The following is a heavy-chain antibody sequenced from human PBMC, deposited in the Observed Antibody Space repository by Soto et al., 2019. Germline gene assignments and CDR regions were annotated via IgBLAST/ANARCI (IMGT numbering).Heavy chain of an antibody. V-gene: IGHV3-23*01. CDR3: AKSLRGIIIDFDY. D-gene: IGHD3-10*01. Sequence: EVPLLESGGGLVQPGGSLRLSCAASGFTFTTNAMSWVRQAPGKGLEWVSAISGSGGSTYYVDSVKGRFTISRDNSKNTLYLQMNSLRAEDTAVYYCAKSLRGIIIDFDYWGQGTQVTVSS. CDR1: GFTFTTNA. CDR2: ISGSGGST. J-gene: IGHJ4*02.